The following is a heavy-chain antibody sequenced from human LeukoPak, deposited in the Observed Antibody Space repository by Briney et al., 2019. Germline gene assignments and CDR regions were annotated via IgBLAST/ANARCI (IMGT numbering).Heavy chain of an antibody. CDR1: GFTFSSYG. CDR2: ISYDGSNK. CDR3: ARANRAVAGSFDY. D-gene: IGHD6-19*01. J-gene: IGHJ4*02. V-gene: IGHV3-30*03. Sequence: GGPLRLSCAASGFTFSSYGMHWVRQAPGKGLEWVAVISYDGSNKYYADSVKGRFTISRDNSKNTLYLQMNSLRAEDTAVYYCARANRAVAGSFDYWGQGTLVTVSS.